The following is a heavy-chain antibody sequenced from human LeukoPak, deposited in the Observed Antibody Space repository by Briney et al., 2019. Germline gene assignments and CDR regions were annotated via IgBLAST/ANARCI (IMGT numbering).Heavy chain of an antibody. D-gene: IGHD3-10*01. V-gene: IGHV3-23*01. Sequence: GGSLRLSCAASGFPFTIYAMSWLRQAPGKGLEWVSSIGGSSTYYADFVKGRFTISRDTSKNTMYLQMNSLRADDTAIYYCAKYRGFGDSYDSWGQGTLVTVSS. J-gene: IGHJ4*02. CDR3: AKYRGFGDSYDS. CDR1: GFPFTIYA. CDR2: IGGSST.